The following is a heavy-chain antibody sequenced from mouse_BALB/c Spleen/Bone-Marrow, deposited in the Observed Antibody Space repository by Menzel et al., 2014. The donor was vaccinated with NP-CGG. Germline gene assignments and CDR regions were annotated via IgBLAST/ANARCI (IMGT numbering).Heavy chain of an antibody. V-gene: IGHV5-6-3*01. D-gene: IGHD2-1*01. CDR2: INSNGGST. CDR1: GYTFSSYG. Sequence: DVQLVESGGGLVQPGVPLKLSCAASGYTFSSYGMSWVRQTPDKRLELVASINSNGGSTYYPDSVKGRFTISRDNAKNTLSLQMSSLKSEDTAMYYCARGNYGNYVDYFDYWGQGTTLTVSS. CDR3: ARGNYGNYVDYFDY. J-gene: IGHJ2*01.